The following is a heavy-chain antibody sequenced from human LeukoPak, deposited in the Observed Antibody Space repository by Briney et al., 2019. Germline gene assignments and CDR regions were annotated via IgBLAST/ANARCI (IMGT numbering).Heavy chain of an antibody. J-gene: IGHJ4*02. CDR1: GFTFSSYA. CDR3: AKDLRRYFDWLLGVDY. D-gene: IGHD3-9*01. Sequence: GGSLRLSCAASGFTFSSYAMSWVRQAPGKGLEWVSAISGSGGSAYYADSVKGRFTISRDNSKNTLYLQMDSLRAEDTAVYYCAKDLRRYFDWLLGVDYWGQGTLVTVSS. CDR2: ISGSGGSA. V-gene: IGHV3-23*01.